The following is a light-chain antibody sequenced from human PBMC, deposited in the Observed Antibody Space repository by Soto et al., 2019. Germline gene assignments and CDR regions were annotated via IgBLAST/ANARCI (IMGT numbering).Light chain of an antibody. CDR3: AAWDDSLKGVI. CDR1: NSNIGSNP. V-gene: IGLV1-44*01. CDR2: SNN. J-gene: IGLJ2*01. Sequence: QSVLTQPPSASGTPGQRVTISCSGSNSNIGSNPVSCYQQHPRATPKILIHSNNHRPSGVPDRFSGCKSGRSASLATSGLQPEDEADYYCAAWDDSLKGVIFGGGTKVTVL.